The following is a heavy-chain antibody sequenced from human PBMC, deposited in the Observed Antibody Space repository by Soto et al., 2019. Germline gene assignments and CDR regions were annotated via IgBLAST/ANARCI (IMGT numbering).Heavy chain of an antibody. Sequence: EVQLVESGGGLVQPGGSLRLSCAASGFTFSSYWMSWVRQAPGKGLEWVANIKQDGSEKYYVDSVKGRFTISRDNAKNSLYLQMNSLRAEDTAVYYCARYRHGRWLHSLADAWGQGTLVTVSS. J-gene: IGHJ5*02. D-gene: IGHD5-12*01. CDR2: IKQDGSEK. CDR3: ARYRHGRWLHSLADA. CDR1: GFTFSSYW. V-gene: IGHV3-7*01.